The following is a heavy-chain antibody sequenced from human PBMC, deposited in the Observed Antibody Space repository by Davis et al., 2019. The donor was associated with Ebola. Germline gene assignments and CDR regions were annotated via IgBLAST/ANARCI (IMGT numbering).Heavy chain of an antibody. CDR3: ARDPHDYGVHDAFDI. V-gene: IGHV3-11*01. D-gene: IGHD4-17*01. CDR2: ISSSGSTI. CDR1: CFTFSDYY. Sequence: GESLKISCAASCFTFSDYYMSWIRQAPGQGLEWVSYISSSGSTIYYADSVKGRFTISRDNAKNSLYLQMNSLRAEDTAVYYCARDPHDYGVHDAFDIWGQGTMVTVSS. J-gene: IGHJ3*02.